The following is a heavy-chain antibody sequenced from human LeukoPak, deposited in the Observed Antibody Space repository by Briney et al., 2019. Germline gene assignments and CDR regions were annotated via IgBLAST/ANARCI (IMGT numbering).Heavy chain of an antibody. CDR1: GFTLSTNA. V-gene: IGHV3-23*01. Sequence: PGGSLRLSCLTSGFTLSTNAMSWVRQAPGKGLEWISGISGSGASTYYADSVKGRFSLSRDNSKNTLSLRMNSLRAEDTAVYYCAKGRLRLAELSSFDYWGQGTLVTVSS. CDR2: ISGSGAST. J-gene: IGHJ4*02. D-gene: IGHD3-16*02. CDR3: AKGRLRLAELSSFDY.